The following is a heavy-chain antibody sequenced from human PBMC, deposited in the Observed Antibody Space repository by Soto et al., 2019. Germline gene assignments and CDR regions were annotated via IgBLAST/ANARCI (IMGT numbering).Heavy chain of an antibody. CDR3: GRGLDTAMAKEASFWY. D-gene: IGHD5-18*01. V-gene: IGHV1-69*06. CDR2: IIPIFGTA. J-gene: IGHJ4*02. CDR1: GGTFSSYA. Sequence: QVQLVQSGAEVKKPGSSVKVSCKASGGTFSSYAISWVRQAPGQGLEWMGGIIPIFGTANYAQKFQGRVTITADKSTSTAYMELSSLRSEDTAVYYCGRGLDTAMAKEASFWYWGQGTLVTVSS.